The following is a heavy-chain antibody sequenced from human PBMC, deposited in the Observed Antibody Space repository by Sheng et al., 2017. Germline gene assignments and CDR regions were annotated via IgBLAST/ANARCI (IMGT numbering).Heavy chain of an antibody. CDR3: ARSFYYDSSGYPFDAFDY. D-gene: IGHD3-22*01. V-gene: IGHV4-59*12. CDR1: GGSLSSYY. J-gene: IGHJ3*02. CDR2: IYYSGSP. Sequence: QVQLQESGPGLVKPSETLSLTCTVSGGSLSSYYWSWIRQPPGKGLEWIGYIYYSGSPNYNPSLKSRVTISVDTSKNQFSLKLSSVTAADTAVYYCARSFYYDSSGYPFDAFDYLGPRDNGHRLF.